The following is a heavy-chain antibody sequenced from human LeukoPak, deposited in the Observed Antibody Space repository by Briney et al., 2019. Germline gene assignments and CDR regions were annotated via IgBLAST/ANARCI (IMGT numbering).Heavy chain of an antibody. D-gene: IGHD3-22*01. CDR2: IWYDGSNK. CDR3: ARDIYGDFYDRSFDY. J-gene: IGHJ4*02. V-gene: IGHV3-33*01. CDR1: GFTFSSYG. Sequence: TGGSLRLSCAASGFTFSSYGMHWVRQAPGKGLEWVAVIWYDGSNKYYADSVKGRFTISRDNSKNTLYLQMNSLRAEDTAVYYCARDIYGDFYDRSFDYWGQGTLVIVSS.